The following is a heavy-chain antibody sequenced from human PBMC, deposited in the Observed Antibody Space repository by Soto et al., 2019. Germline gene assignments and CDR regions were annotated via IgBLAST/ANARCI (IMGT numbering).Heavy chain of an antibody. V-gene: IGHV4-39*01. CDR3: ATSNWFDP. CDR1: GGSISSSSYY. CDR2: IYYSGST. Sequence: QLQLQESGPGLVKPSETLSLTCTVSGGSISSSSYYWGWIRQPPGKGREWIGSIYYSGSTYYNPSLKSRVTISVDTSKNQFSLKLSSVTAADTAVYYCATSNWFDPWGQGTLVTVSS. J-gene: IGHJ5*02.